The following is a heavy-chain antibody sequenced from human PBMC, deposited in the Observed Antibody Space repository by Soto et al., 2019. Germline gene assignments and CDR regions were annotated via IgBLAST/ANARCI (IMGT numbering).Heavy chain of an antibody. J-gene: IGHJ4*02. CDR1: GFTFRDYY. V-gene: IGHV3-11*03. CDR2: ISSDSGYR. D-gene: IGHD6-13*01. Sequence: PGGSLRLSCVASGFTFRDYYMGWIRQAPGTTLEWVSYISSDSGYRNYADSVRGRFTISRDNAKNSMFLQMNSLRAEDTALYYCVGGSNWYPYWGQGTLVTVSS. CDR3: VGGSNWYPY.